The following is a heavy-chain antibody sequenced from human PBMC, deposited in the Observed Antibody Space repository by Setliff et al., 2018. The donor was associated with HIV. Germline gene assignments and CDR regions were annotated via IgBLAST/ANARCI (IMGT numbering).Heavy chain of an antibody. V-gene: IGHV1-2*02. CDR3: ARDLRNSSTLFGVLNFVFDL. D-gene: IGHD3-3*01. J-gene: IGHJ4*02. Sequence: VASVKVSCKASGYTLSSHYIHWVRQAPGHRPEWVGWINPQTGGTNFAQKFQGRITMTSDTSVNTVFIELSRLKSDDTALYYCARDLRNSSTLFGVLNFVFDLWGQGTLVTVSS. CDR1: GYTLSSHY. CDR2: INPQTGGT.